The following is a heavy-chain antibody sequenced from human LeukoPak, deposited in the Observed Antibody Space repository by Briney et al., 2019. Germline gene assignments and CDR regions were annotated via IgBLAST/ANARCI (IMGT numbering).Heavy chain of an antibody. Sequence: SETLSLTCTVSGGSISSGDYYWSWIRQPPGKGLEWIGYIYYSGSTYYNPSLKSRATISVDTSKNQFSLKLSSVTAADTAVYYCARDWYYYYGMDVWGQGTTVTVSS. J-gene: IGHJ6*02. V-gene: IGHV4-30-4*01. CDR2: IYYSGST. CDR1: GGSISSGDYY. CDR3: ARDWYYYYGMDV.